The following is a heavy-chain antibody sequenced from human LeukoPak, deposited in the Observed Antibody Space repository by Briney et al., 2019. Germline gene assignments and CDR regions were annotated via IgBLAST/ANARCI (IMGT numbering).Heavy chain of an antibody. D-gene: IGHD3-10*01. CDR2: VYYSGSS. Sequence: SETLSLTCSVSGGSISSSEHYWAWIRQSPGRGLEWIGSVYYSGSSYYSPSLESRISISVDTSKNQFSLKLSSVTAADTAVYYCARHSDTYYYGSNFDYWGQGTLVTVSS. CDR3: ARHSDTYYYGSNFDY. CDR1: GGSISSSEHY. J-gene: IGHJ4*02. V-gene: IGHV4-39*01.